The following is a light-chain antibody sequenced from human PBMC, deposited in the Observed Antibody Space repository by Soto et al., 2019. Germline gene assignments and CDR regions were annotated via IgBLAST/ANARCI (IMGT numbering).Light chain of an antibody. CDR2: SNN. J-gene: IGLJ2*01. Sequence: QSVLTQPPSAYGTPGQRVTISCSGSSSNIGSNTVNWYQQLPGTAPKVLIYSNNQRPSGVPDRFSGSKSGTSASLAISGLQAEDETDYYCAAWDDSLNGVIFGGGTKVTVL. V-gene: IGLV1-44*01. CDR3: AAWDDSLNGVI. CDR1: SSNIGSNT.